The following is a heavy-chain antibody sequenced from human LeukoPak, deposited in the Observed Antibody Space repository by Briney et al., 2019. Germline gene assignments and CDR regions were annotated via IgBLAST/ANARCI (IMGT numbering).Heavy chain of an antibody. CDR3: ARANCAGDCYLKH. D-gene: IGHD2-21*02. Sequence: SLAGSCKAYSSSFENEAMTGVGQALEQRLAWMGWISVDNGNTNDAQMLQGRITMTTNTSTNTACMELRGLRFDDTAIYYCARANCAGDCYLKHWGQGTLVTVSS. CDR1: SSSFENEA. CDR2: ISVDNGNT. V-gene: IGHV1-18*01. J-gene: IGHJ4*02.